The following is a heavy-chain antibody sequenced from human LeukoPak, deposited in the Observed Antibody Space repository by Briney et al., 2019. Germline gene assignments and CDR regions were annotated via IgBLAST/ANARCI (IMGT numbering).Heavy chain of an antibody. V-gene: IGHV3-21*01. CDR3: ARVPSDY. J-gene: IGHJ4*02. Sequence: GGSLRLSCAASGFTFSGYTMNWVRQAPGKGLEWVSSISSSSSYIYYADSVKGRFTISRDNAKNSLYLRMNSLRAEDTAVYYCARVPSDYWGQGTLVTVSS. CDR1: GFTFSGYT. CDR2: ISSSSSYI.